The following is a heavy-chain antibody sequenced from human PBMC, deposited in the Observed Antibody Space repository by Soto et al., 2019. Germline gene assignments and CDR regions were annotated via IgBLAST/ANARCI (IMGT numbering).Heavy chain of an antibody. CDR1: GDTFNNHF. CDR3: ARDPRGTVVGYYYYAMDV. D-gene: IGHD1-1*01. CDR2: INPRSGSA. Sequence: QVQLVQSGAEVKRPGASVKVSCKASGDTFNNHFLHWVRQAPGNGLEWMGMINPRSGSATYAQKFKEPVTITRDTSTTTVHMEVTSLRSEDTATYYCARDPRGTVVGYYYYAMDVWGQGTTVTVSS. V-gene: IGHV1-46*02. J-gene: IGHJ6*02.